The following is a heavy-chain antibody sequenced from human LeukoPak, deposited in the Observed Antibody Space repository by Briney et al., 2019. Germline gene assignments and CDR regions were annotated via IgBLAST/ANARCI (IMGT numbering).Heavy chain of an antibody. Sequence: GGSLRLSCAASGFIFGRYAMSWVRQPPGKGLEWVSAISGSGANTFYADSVKGRFSISRDNSKKTLYLRMNNLRVEDTAVYYCAKDADLQWLVPFDYWGQGTLVTVSS. V-gene: IGHV3-23*01. J-gene: IGHJ4*02. CDR3: AKDADLQWLVPFDY. CDR1: GFIFGRYA. CDR2: ISGSGANT. D-gene: IGHD6-19*01.